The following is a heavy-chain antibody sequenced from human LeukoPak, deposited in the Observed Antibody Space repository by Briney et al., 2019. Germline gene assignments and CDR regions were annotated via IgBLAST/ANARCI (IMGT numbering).Heavy chain of an antibody. CDR2: FYHSGIT. D-gene: IGHD3-22*01. Sequence: SETLSLTCTVSGYSISSGYFWGWIRQPPGKGLEWIGSFYHSGITYYNPSLKSRVTISVDTSKNQFSLKLSSVTAADTAVYYCARAPYYYDSSGYYWYYFDYWGQGTLVTVSS. J-gene: IGHJ4*02. CDR3: ARAPYYYDSSGYYWYYFDY. CDR1: GYSISSGYF. V-gene: IGHV4-38-2*02.